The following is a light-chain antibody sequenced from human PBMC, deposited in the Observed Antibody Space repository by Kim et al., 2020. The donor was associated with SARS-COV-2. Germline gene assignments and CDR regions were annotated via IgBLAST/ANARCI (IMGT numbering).Light chain of an antibody. CDR3: SSYARGVIRL. CDR1: SSDIGAYDY. CDR2: DVT. Sequence: QSALTQPASVSGSPGQSITISCTGTSSDIGAYDYVSWYQQHPGKPPKLIISDVTNRPSGVSDRFSGSKSGNTASLTISGLQAEDQADYYCSSYARGVIRLFGGGTKVTVL. J-gene: IGLJ3*02. V-gene: IGLV2-14*03.